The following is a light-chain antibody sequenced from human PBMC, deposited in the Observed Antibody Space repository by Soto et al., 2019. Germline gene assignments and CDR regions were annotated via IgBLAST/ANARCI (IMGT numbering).Light chain of an antibody. CDR1: QSVSNDF. CDR2: GAS. J-gene: IGKJ1*01. Sequence: EIVVTQSPGILSLSPGERATLSCRASQSVSNDFLAWYQQKPGQAPRRLIYGASTKATDVPDRFSGSGSGADFTLTISRLETEDFAVYYCQQYGSAPPRTFGQGTKVE. CDR3: QQYGSAPPRT. V-gene: IGKV3-20*01.